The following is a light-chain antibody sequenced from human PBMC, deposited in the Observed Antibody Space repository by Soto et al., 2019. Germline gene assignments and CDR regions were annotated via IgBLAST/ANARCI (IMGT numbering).Light chain of an antibody. V-gene: IGLV1-44*01. CDR2: SNT. J-gene: IGLJ2*01. CDR1: SSNIGSNT. CDR3: AAWDDSLSGSV. Sequence: QSVLTQPPSASGTPGQRVTISCSGSSSNIGSNTVNWYQQLPGTAPKLLIYSNTQRPSGVPDRFSGSKSGTSASLAISGLQSEDEADYYCAAWDDSLSGSVFGGGTKLTVL.